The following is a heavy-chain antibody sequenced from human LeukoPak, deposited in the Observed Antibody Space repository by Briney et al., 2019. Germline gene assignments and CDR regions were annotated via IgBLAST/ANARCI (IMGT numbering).Heavy chain of an antibody. V-gene: IGHV4-39*07. D-gene: IGHD3-10*01. CDR3: ARVSLVRGAPDYYFDY. CDR2: IYYSGST. CDR1: GGSISSSSYY. Sequence: SETLSLTCTVSGGSISSSSYYWGWIRQPPGRGREWIGSIYYSGSTYYNPSLKSRVTISVDTSKNQFSLKLSSVTAADTAVYYCARVSLVRGAPDYYFDYWGQGTLVTVSS. J-gene: IGHJ4*02.